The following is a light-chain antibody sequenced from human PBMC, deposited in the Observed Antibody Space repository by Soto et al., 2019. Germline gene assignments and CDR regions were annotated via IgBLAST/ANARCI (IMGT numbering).Light chain of an antibody. J-gene: IGLJ2*01. CDR3: SSYANSDPVI. V-gene: IGLV2-14*01. Sequence: QSALTQPASVSGSPGQSITISCTGTSSDVGTYNFVSWYRQHPVKAPILIIFDVSSRPSGISNRFSGSKSGNTASLTISGVQAEDEADYYCSSYANSDPVIFGGGTKVTVL. CDR1: SSDVGTYNF. CDR2: DVS.